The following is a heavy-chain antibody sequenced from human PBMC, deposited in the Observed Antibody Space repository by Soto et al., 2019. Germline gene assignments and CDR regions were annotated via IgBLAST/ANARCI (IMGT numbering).Heavy chain of an antibody. CDR3: ARSGGGASWKVRGYFDY. V-gene: IGHV1-69*01. J-gene: IGHJ4*02. CDR1: GGTFSSYA. Sequence: QVQLVQSGAEVKKPGSSVKVSCKASGGTFSSYAISWVRQAPGQGLEWMGGIIPIFGKATYAQKFQGRVTITADESTSTAYMELSSLRSEDTAVYYCARSGGGASWKVRGYFDYWGQGTLVTVSS. CDR2: IIPIFGKA. D-gene: IGHD3-10*01.